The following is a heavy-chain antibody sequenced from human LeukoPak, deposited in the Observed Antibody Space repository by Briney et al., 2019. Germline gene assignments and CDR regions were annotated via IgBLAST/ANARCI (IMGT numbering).Heavy chain of an antibody. CDR1: GFTFSSYA. CDR3: ARVLGCSSTSCYTALDY. J-gene: IGHJ4*02. CDR2: ISYDGSNK. Sequence: GGSLRLSCAASGFTFSSYAMHWVRQAPGKGLEWLAVISYDGSNKYYADSVKGRFTISRDNSKNTLYLQMNSLRAEDTAVYYCARVLGCSSTSCYTALDYWGQGTLVTVSS. V-gene: IGHV3-30*01. D-gene: IGHD2-2*02.